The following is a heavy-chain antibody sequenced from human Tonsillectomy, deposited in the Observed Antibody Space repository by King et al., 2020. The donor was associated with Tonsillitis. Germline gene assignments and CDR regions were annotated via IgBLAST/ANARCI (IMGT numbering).Heavy chain of an antibody. D-gene: IGHD3-16*02. CDR1: GYIFTNNH. V-gene: IGHV1-46*03. Sequence: QLVQSGAEVKEPGASVKVSCKASGYIFTNNHIHWVRQAPGQGLEWMRIINPSGGSTFYAQEFQGRLTMTRDTSTSTVYMELRSLRSEDTAVYYCATVIIGEFDSGGQGTLVTVSS. J-gene: IGHJ4*02. CDR3: ATVIIGEFDS. CDR2: INPSGGST.